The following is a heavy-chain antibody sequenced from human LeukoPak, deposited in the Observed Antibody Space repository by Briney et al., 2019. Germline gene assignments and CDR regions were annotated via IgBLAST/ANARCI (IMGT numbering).Heavy chain of an antibody. D-gene: IGHD6-19*01. V-gene: IGHV4-34*01. Sequence: SETLSLTCAVYGGSFSGYYWSWIRQPPGKGLEWIGEINHSGSTNYNPSLKSRMTISLDTSKNQFSLKLTSVTAADTAVYMCARGFSSGLIEYWGQGSLVTVSS. CDR2: INHSGST. CDR3: ARGFSSGLIEY. J-gene: IGHJ4*02. CDR1: GGSFSGYY.